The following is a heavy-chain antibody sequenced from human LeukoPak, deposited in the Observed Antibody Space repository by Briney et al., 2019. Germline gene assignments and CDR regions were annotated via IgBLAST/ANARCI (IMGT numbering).Heavy chain of an antibody. V-gene: IGHV4-34*01. J-gene: IGHJ6*02. Sequence: PSETLSLTCTVSGGSISSYYWSWIRQPPVKGLEWIGEINHSGSTNYNPSLKSRVTISVDTSKNQFSLKLSSVTAADTAVYYCARDRLSRDGYKLWGRGMDVWGQGTAVTVSS. CDR1: GGSISSYY. D-gene: IGHD5-24*01. CDR3: ARDRLSRDGYKLWGRGMDV. CDR2: INHSGST.